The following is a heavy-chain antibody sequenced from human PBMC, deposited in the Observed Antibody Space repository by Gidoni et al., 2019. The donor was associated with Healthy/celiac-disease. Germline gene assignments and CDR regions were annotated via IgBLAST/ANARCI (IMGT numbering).Heavy chain of an antibody. J-gene: IGHJ6*02. CDR2: IKQDGSEK. V-gene: IGHV3-7*01. Sequence: EVQLVESGRGLVQPGGSLRLSCAASGFTFSSYWMRWVRQATGKGLEWVANIKQDGSEKYYVDSVKGRFTISRDNAKNSLYLQMNSLRAEDTAVYYCAREVGGGITIFGVVTRAHRPYGMDVWGQGTTVTVSS. D-gene: IGHD3-3*01. CDR1: GFTFSSYW. CDR3: AREVGGGITIFGVVTRAHRPYGMDV.